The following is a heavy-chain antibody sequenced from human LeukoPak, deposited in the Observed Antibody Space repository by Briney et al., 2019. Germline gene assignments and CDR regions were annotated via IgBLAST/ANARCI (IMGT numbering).Heavy chain of an antibody. CDR2: IKQDGSVK. J-gene: IGHJ4*02. Sequence: PGGSLRLSCEATGFICSNYWMSWVRQAPEKGLEWLANIKQDGSVKNYVDSMEGRFIISRDNAKNLLYLQMNSLGAEDTAVYYCVRTSRSISSDYWGQGTQVTVSS. V-gene: IGHV3-7*01. D-gene: IGHD3-3*02. CDR1: GFICSNYW. CDR3: VRTSRSISSDY.